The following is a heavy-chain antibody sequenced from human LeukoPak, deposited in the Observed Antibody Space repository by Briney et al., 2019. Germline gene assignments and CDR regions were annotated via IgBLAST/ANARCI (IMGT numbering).Heavy chain of an antibody. V-gene: IGHV4-59*01. CDR2: IYYSGSP. Sequence: SETLSLTCTVSGGSISGYYWSWIRQPPWKGLEWIGYIYYSGSPDYNPSLKSLVTISVDTSKNQFSLNLSSVTAADTAMYYCARASGGDGSGSLWGQGTLVTVSS. J-gene: IGHJ4*02. CDR1: GGSISGYY. D-gene: IGHD3-10*01. CDR3: ARASGGDGSGSL.